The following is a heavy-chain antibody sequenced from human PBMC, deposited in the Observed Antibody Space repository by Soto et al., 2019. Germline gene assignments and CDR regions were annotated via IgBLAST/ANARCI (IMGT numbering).Heavy chain of an antibody. CDR2: IKEDGSEK. V-gene: IGHV3-7*05. CDR3: ARGMDV. Sequence: GGSLRLSCAASGFTFTNYWMTWVRQAPGKGLEWVANIKEDGSEKYYVDSVKGRFTISRDNAKNSLYLQMNSLRAEDTAVYYCARGMDVWGQGTMVTVSS. CDR1: GFTFTNYW. J-gene: IGHJ6*02.